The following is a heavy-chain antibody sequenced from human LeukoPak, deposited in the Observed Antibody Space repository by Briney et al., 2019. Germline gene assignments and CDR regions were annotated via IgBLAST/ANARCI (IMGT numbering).Heavy chain of an antibody. Sequence: SETLSLTCTVSGGSISSYYWSWIRQPPGKGLEWIGYIYYIGSTNYNPSLKSRLTISLDTSKNQFSLKLSSVTAADTAVYYCARHKLGDPITATIYFDWLLPPYFDYWGQGTLVTVSS. D-gene: IGHD3-9*01. V-gene: IGHV4-59*08. CDR1: GGSISSYY. CDR2: IYYIGST. CDR3: ARHKLGDPITATIYFDWLLPPYFDY. J-gene: IGHJ4*02.